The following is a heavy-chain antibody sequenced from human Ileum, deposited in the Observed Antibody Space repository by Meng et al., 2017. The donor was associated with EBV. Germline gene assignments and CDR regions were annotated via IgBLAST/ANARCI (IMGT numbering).Heavy chain of an antibody. CDR3: ARTYYGSYGFDY. Sequence: QVQLVQPGAEVKKPGASVKVSCKASGYRFTALGISWVRQAPGQGPEWMGWITTYNGDTKYAQKFQDRVTMTRETSTNTAYMELTSLRSDDTAVYYCARTYYGSYGFDYWGQGTLVTVSS. D-gene: IGHD3-10*01. J-gene: IGHJ4*02. CDR2: ITTYNGDT. CDR1: GYRFTALG. V-gene: IGHV1-18*01.